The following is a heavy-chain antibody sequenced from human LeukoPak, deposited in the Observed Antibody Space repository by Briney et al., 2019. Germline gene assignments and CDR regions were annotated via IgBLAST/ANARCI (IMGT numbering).Heavy chain of an antibody. CDR2: INHSGST. Sequence: PSETLSLTCAVYGGSFSGYYWSWIRQPPGKGLEWIGEINHSGSTNYNPSLKSRVTISVDTSKNQFSLKLSSVTAADTAVYYCARVGGPVVVAASSFDYWGQGTLVTVSS. J-gene: IGHJ4*02. D-gene: IGHD2-15*01. V-gene: IGHV4-34*01. CDR1: GGSFSGYY. CDR3: ARVGGPVVVAASSFDY.